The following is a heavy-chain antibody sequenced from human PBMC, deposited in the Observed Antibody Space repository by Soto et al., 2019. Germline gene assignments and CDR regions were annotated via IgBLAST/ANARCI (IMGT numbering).Heavy chain of an antibody. CDR2: ISYDGSNK. Sequence: QVQLVESGGRVVQPGRSLRLSCAASEFSFSSYGMHWVRQAPDKGLEWVAVISYDGSNKYYADSVKGRFTISRDNSKNTLYLQMNSLRAEDTAVYYFAKDSLTMSSSCWYSVDYWGQGTLVTVSS. D-gene: IGHD6-19*01. J-gene: IGHJ4*02. CDR1: EFSFSSYG. V-gene: IGHV3-30*18. CDR3: AKDSLTMSSSCWYSVDY.